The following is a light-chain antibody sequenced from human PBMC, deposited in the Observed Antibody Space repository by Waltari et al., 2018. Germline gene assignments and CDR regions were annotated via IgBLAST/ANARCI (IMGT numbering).Light chain of an antibody. CDR3: LVYMGSCILV. CDR2: KAN. Sequence: WYLQPPGQPPRTLMYKANIRSSGFSDRFSGSSLVNKASLTITVAHADDESDYYCLVYMGSCILVFGVVTKLTVL. J-gene: IGLJ3*02. V-gene: IGLV8-61*01.